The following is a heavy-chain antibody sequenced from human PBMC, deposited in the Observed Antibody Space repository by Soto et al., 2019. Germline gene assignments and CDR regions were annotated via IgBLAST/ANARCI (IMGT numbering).Heavy chain of an antibody. D-gene: IGHD2-21*02. V-gene: IGHV3-33*01. CDR2: IWYDGSNK. CDR3: VRHTCPIDCYSLGY. CDR1: GSIISSNW. J-gene: IGHJ4*02. Sequence: AGGSIISSNWWSWVRQAPGKGLEWVAVIWYDGSNKYYADSVKGRFIISRDNAENSLYLQMNSLRAEDTAVYYCVRHTCPIDCYSLGYWGLGTLVTV.